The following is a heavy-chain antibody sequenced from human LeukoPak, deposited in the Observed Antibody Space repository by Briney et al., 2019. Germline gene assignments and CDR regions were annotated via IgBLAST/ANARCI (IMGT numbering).Heavy chain of an antibody. V-gene: IGHV3-23*01. CDR1: GFTFSNYD. D-gene: IGHD6-13*01. Sequence: GGSLRLSCAASGFTFSNYDMGWVRQAPGEGLEWVSTISGSGTSTYYTDSVKGRFTISRDNPKNAQYLQMNSLRAEDTAVYYCAKAIAATGRWWIFDYWGQGTLVTVSS. J-gene: IGHJ4*02. CDR3: AKAIAATGRWWIFDY. CDR2: ISGSGTST.